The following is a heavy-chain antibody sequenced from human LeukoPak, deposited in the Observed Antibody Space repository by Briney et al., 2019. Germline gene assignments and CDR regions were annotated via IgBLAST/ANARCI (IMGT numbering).Heavy chain of an antibody. Sequence: ASVKVSCKASGYTFTGYYMHWVRPAPGQGLEWMGWINPNSGGTNYAQKFQGRVAMTRNTSISTAYMELSSLRSEDTAVYYCARRSADSYDSSGHHWGAFDIWGQGTMVTVSS. CDR2: INPNSGGT. D-gene: IGHD3-22*01. CDR1: GYTFTGYY. CDR3: ARRSADSYDSSGHHWGAFDI. V-gene: IGHV1-2*02. J-gene: IGHJ3*02.